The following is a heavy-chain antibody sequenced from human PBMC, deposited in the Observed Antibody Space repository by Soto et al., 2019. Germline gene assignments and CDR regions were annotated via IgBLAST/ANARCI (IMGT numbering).Heavy chain of an antibody. Sequence: GGSLILSCASSGFTFSSYALHLVRQAPGKGLERVAVISYDGSNKYYADSVKGRFTISRDNSKNPLYLQMNSLRAEDTAMYYCARDQTYYYDSSAYHNGGVPYYDGIDVWGQGTTVTVSS. V-gene: IGHV3-30-3*01. CDR3: ARDQTYYYDSSAYHNGGVPYYDGIDV. CDR2: ISYDGSNK. J-gene: IGHJ6*02. D-gene: IGHD3-22*01. CDR1: GFTFSSYA.